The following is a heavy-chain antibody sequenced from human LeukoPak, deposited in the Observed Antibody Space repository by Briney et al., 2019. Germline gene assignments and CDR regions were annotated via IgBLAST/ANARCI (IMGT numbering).Heavy chain of an antibody. D-gene: IGHD3-10*01. Sequence: PGGSLRLSCAASAFTVSGYWMHWVRQAPGPGLVWFSRISGDRSITAYADTVKGRFTVARDNAKNTMYLQMNSLRAEDTAVYYCARGRAGNYYNHNYYCRQGTLVTVSS. CDR3: ARGRAGNYYNHNYY. CDR2: ISGDRSIT. J-gene: IGHJ4*01. CDR1: AFTVSGYW. V-gene: IGHV3-74*01.